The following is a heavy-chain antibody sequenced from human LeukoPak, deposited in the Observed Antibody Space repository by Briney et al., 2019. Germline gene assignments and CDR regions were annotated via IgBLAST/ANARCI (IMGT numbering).Heavy chain of an antibody. CDR1: GFTFSSYA. D-gene: IGHD6-19*01. CDR3: ARVELPIAVAGDDY. V-gene: IGHV3-30*04. J-gene: IGHJ4*02. Sequence: GGSLRLSCAASGFTFSSYAMHWVRQAPGKGPEWVAVISYDGSNKYYTDSVKGRFTISRDNSKNTLYLQMNSLRAEDTAVYYCARVELPIAVAGDDYWGQGTLVTVSS. CDR2: ISYDGSNK.